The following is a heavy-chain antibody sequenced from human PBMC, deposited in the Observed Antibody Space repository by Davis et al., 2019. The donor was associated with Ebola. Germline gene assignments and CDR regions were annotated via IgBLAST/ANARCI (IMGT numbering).Heavy chain of an antibody. V-gene: IGHV4-34*01. CDR2: INHSGST. Sequence: PGGSLRLSCAVYGGSFSGYYWSWIRQPPGKGLEWIGEINHSGSTNYNPSLKSRVTISVDTSKNQFSLKLSSVTAADTAVYYCARGTYCSSTSCPSYYYYGMDVWGQGTTVTVAS. D-gene: IGHD2-2*01. J-gene: IGHJ6*02. CDR3: ARGTYCSSTSCPSYYYYGMDV. CDR1: GGSFSGYY.